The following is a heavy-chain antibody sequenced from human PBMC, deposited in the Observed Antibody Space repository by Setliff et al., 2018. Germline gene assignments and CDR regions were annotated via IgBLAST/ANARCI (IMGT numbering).Heavy chain of an antibody. CDR1: AASIM. V-gene: IGHV4-59*01. Sequence: PSETLSLTCNVSAASIMAWIRQPPGKGLEFIGYVYYSGAAKYDPSLKSRVTMSVDTSKTQFSLKLNSMTTADTAVYYCARGGTYRYFDYWGQGTLVTVSS. CDR3: ARGGTYRYFDY. J-gene: IGHJ4*02. CDR2: VYYSGAA.